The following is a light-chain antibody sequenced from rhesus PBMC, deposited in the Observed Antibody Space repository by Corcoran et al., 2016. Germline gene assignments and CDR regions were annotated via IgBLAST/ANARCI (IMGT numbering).Light chain of an antibody. V-gene: IGKV1-37*01. CDR1: QGTSSY. CDR2: YAS. Sequence: DIQMTQSPSSLSASAGDRVTITCRVSQGTSSYLAWYQQKPGKAPKPLIYYASNLESGVASRVSGSGSGTEFTLTISSLQPEDFSTDYRKQYNSVPCTLCQGTKVDIK. CDR3: KQYNSVPCT. J-gene: IGKJ1*01.